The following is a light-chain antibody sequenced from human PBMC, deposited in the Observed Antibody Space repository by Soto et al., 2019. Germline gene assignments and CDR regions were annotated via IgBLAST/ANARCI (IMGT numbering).Light chain of an antibody. Sequence: TLSLSPGERATLSCRASQIVSNFLAWYQQKPGQAPRLLIYDASSRATGIPTRFSGSGSGTDFTLSISSLEPEDFAVYYCQQRINWPLTFGGGTKVEIK. CDR1: QIVSNF. J-gene: IGKJ4*01. CDR3: QQRINWPLT. V-gene: IGKV3-11*01. CDR2: DAS.